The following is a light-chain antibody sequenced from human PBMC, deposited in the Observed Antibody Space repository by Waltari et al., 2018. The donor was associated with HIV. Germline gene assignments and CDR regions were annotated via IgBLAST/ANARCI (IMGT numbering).Light chain of an antibody. J-gene: IGKJ1*01. CDR2: WAS. CDR3: QQYYGTPPT. CDR1: PSVLYSSKNKNY. V-gene: IGKV4-1*01. Sequence: DIVMTQSPDSLAVSLGERATVNCKSSPSVLYSSKNKNYLAWYQQKPGQPPKLLIYWASTRESGVPDRFSGSGSGTDFTLTISSLQAEDVAVYYCQQYYGTPPTFGQGTKVEIK.